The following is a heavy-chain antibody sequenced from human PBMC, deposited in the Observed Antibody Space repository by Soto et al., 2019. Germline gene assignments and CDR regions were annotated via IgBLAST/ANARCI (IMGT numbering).Heavy chain of an antibody. CDR3: AQARFDGRGFDY. Sequence: QVQLVQSGAEEKKPGASVKVSCKASGYTFTSYAMHWVRQAPGQRLEWMGWINAGNGNTKYSQKFQGRVTITRDTSASTAYMELSSLRSEDTAVYYCAQARFDGRGFDYWGQGTLVTVSS. V-gene: IGHV1-3*05. J-gene: IGHJ4*02. CDR1: GYTFTSYA. CDR2: INAGNGNT. D-gene: IGHD3-9*01.